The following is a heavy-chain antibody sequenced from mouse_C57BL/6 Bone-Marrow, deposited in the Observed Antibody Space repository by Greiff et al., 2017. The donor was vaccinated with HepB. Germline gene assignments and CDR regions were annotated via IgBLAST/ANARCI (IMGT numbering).Heavy chain of an antibody. Sequence: QVHVKQPGTELVRPGASVKLSCKASGYTFTSYWMHWVKQRPGQGLEWIGNINPSNGGTNYNEKFKSKATLTVDKSSSTAYMQLSSLTSEDSAVYYCARSGGYYFDYWGQGTTLTVSS. V-gene: IGHV1-53*01. CDR2: INPSNGGT. D-gene: IGHD1-1*02. J-gene: IGHJ2*01. CDR1: GYTFTSYW. CDR3: ARSGGYYFDY.